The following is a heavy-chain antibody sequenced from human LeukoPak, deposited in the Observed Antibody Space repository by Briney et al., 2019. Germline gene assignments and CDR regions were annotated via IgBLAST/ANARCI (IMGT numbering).Heavy chain of an antibody. CDR2: IYYSGST. V-gene: IGHV4-59*12. CDR1: GGSISSYY. Sequence: SETLSLTCTVSGGSISSYYWSWIRQPPGKGLEWIGYIYYSGSTNYNPSLKSRVTISVDTSKNQFSLKLSSVTAADTAVYYCASSLQEQLVPLDYWGQGTLVTVSS. J-gene: IGHJ4*01. CDR3: ASSLQEQLVPLDY. D-gene: IGHD6-6*01.